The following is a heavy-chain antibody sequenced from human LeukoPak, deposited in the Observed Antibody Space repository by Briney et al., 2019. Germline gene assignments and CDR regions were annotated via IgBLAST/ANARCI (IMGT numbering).Heavy chain of an antibody. Sequence: GASVKVSCKASGYTFTGYYMHWVRQAPGQGLEWMGWINPNSGGTNYAQKFQGRATMTRDTSISTAYMELSRLRSDDTAVYYCARAKKGFNSRPSWDWFDPWGQGTLVTVSS. V-gene: IGHV1-2*02. J-gene: IGHJ5*02. CDR3: ARAKKGFNSRPSWDWFDP. D-gene: IGHD1-1*01. CDR1: GYTFTGYY. CDR2: INPNSGGT.